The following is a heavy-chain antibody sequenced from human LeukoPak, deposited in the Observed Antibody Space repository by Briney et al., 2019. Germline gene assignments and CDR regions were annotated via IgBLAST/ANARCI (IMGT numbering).Heavy chain of an antibody. CDR2: IYYSGST. CDR3: ARWGRSSFDY. D-gene: IGHD2-2*01. Sequence: PSETLSLTCTVSGGSISSYYWSWIRQPPGKGLEWIGYIYYSGSTNYNPSLKSRVTISVDTSKNQFSLKLSSVTAAGTAVYYCARWGRSSFDYWGQGTLVTVSS. CDR1: GGSISSYY. J-gene: IGHJ4*02. V-gene: IGHV4-59*01.